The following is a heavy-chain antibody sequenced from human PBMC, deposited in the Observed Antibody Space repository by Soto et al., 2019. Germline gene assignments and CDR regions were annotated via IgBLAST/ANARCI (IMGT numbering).Heavy chain of an antibody. CDR1: GFTFSDYS. D-gene: IGHD1-1*01. J-gene: IGHJ4*02. CDR3: TKRATTVPTPGNYFDS. V-gene: IGHV3-23*01. Sequence: EVHLLESGGGLVQPGGSPRLSCAASGFTFSDYSMSWVRQTPERGLEWVSTLTHGGTSYYAGSVQGRFIVSRDNSKSTVSLQMYSLRGEDTALYYCTKRATTVPTPGNYFDSWGQGTLVTVSS. CDR2: LTHGGTS.